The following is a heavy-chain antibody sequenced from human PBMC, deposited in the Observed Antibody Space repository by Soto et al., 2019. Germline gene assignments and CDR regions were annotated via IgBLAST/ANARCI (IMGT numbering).Heavy chain of an antibody. CDR2: IRCGGSNK. Sequence: GGSLRLSCAASGFTFSNSGMHWVRQAPGKGLEWLAHIRCGGSNKYYGDSVKGRFTISRDNSKNTLYLQMNSLRAEDTAVYYCAKDRSSTMTTSPSWFDPWGQGTLVTVSS. V-gene: IGHV3-30*02. CDR3: AKDRSSTMTTSPSWFDP. J-gene: IGHJ5*02. D-gene: IGHD4-17*01. CDR1: GFTFSNSG.